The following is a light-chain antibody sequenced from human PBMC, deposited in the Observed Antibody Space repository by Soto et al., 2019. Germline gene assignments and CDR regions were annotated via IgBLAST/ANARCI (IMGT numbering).Light chain of an antibody. CDR3: SSYTSDSSVV. J-gene: IGLJ2*01. Sequence: QSALTQPASVSGSPGQSITISCTGTSSDVAAYNYVSWYQQHPGQAPKLIIYEVSNRPSGVSSRFSGSKSGSTASLTISGLLAEDEAHYYCSSYTSDSSVVFGGGTKLTVL. CDR1: SSDVAAYNY. CDR2: EVS. V-gene: IGLV2-14*01.